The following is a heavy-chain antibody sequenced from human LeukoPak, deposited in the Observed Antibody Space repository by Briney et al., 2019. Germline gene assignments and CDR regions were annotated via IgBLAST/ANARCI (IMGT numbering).Heavy chain of an antibody. Sequence: EASVKVSCKASGYTYTSYAMHWVRQAPGQRLEWMGWINAGNGNTKYSQKFQGRVTITRDTSASTAYMELSSLRSEDTAVYYCARLGWFGEVFEYWGQGTLVTVSS. D-gene: IGHD3-10*01. CDR3: ARLGWFGEVFEY. J-gene: IGHJ4*02. CDR1: GYTYTSYA. V-gene: IGHV1-3*01. CDR2: INAGNGNT.